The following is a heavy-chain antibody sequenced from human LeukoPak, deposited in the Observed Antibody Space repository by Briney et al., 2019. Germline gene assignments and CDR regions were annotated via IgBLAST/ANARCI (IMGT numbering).Heavy chain of an antibody. V-gene: IGHV3-23*01. CDR3: ARSLRVRGVPDYMDV. J-gene: IGHJ6*03. Sequence: GGSLRLSCAASGFTMSNNAMSWVRQAPGKGLEWVSAINGGNSDTNYAESVKGRFTISRDNSRNTLYLQMNSLRAEDTAVYYCARSLRVRGVPDYMDVWGKGTTVIISS. D-gene: IGHD3-10*01. CDR1: GFTMSNNA. CDR2: INGGNSDT.